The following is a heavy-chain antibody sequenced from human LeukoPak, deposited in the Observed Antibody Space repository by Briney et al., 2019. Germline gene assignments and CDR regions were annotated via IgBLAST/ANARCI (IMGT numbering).Heavy chain of an antibody. Sequence: GGSLRLSCAASGFTFSGYWMSWVHQAPGKGLEWVANINKDGSERYNVDSVKGRFTISRDNANKSLYLQMNSLRAEDTSVYYCARESKGRSKIDYWGQGTLVTVSS. CDR2: INKDGSER. CDR1: GFTFSGYW. V-gene: IGHV3-7*01. CDR3: ARESKGRSKIDY. D-gene: IGHD4-17*01. J-gene: IGHJ4*02.